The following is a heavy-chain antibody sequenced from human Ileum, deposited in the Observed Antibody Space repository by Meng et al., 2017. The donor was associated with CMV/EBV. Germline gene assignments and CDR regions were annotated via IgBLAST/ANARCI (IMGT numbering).Heavy chain of an antibody. Sequence: RLSCAASGFSVSSHYMSWVRQAPGKGLEWVSVIYSGGSTYYADSVKGRFTISRDNSKNTLYLQMNSLRAEDTAVYYCARDTGGHFDYWGQGTLVTVSS. V-gene: IGHV3-53*01. D-gene: IGHD7-27*01. CDR2: IYSGGST. CDR3: ARDTGGHFDY. J-gene: IGHJ4*02. CDR1: GFSVSSHY.